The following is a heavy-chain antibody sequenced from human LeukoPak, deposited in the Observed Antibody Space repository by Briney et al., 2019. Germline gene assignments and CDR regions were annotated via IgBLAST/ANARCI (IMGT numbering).Heavy chain of an antibody. Sequence: PSETLSLTCTVSGGXISPYYWSWIRQTPGKGLEWIGYILYSGTTTNYNPSLKSRVTISVDTSKHQFSPKLSSVTAADTAVYYCARVGDWNDLVYWGQGTLVTVSS. J-gene: IGHJ4*02. CDR2: ILYSGTTT. CDR3: ARVGDWNDLVY. D-gene: IGHD1-1*01. CDR1: GGXISPYY. V-gene: IGHV4-59*01.